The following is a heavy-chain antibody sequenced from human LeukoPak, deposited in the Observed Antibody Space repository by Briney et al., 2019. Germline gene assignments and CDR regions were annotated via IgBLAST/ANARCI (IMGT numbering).Heavy chain of an antibody. CDR1: GFSLMAYG. V-gene: IGHV3-23*01. J-gene: IGHJ4*02. CDR2: ISGTGRIT. CDR3: ASDSDYWGGAT. Sequence: GGSLRLSCAASGFSLMAYGMSWVRPAPGKGLEWVSGISGTGRITNYADSVRARFTISRDNSKNTLYLEMSSLRVEDTAIYYCASDSDYWGGATWGQGSLVTVSS. D-gene: IGHD4-11*01.